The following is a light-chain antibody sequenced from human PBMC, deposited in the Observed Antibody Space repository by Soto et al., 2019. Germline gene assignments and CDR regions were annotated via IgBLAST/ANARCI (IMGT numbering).Light chain of an antibody. J-gene: IGKJ2*01. CDR3: QQYGGSPLYT. CDR1: QSVSSRY. V-gene: IGKV3-20*01. Sequence: EGVLTQSPGTLSLSPGERVTLSCRASQSVSSRYLAGYQQKPGQAPRLLIYGTSTRATGIPDRFSGRGSGRDFTLTISRLEPEDFAVYYCQQYGGSPLYTFGQGTKLEIK. CDR2: GTS.